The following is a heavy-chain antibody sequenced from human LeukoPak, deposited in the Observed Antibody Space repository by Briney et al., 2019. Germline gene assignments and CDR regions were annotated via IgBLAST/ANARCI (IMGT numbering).Heavy chain of an antibody. V-gene: IGHV3-11*01. J-gene: IGHJ6*02. CDR3: ARGHYGMDV. CDR1: GITFSDYY. Sequence: PGGSLRLSCAASGITFSDYYMSWIRQAPGKGLEYISYISSGGTVTDYADSVKGRFTMSRDNAKNSLHLQMNSLRAEDTAVYYCARGHYGMDVWGQGTTVTVSS. CDR2: ISSGGTVT.